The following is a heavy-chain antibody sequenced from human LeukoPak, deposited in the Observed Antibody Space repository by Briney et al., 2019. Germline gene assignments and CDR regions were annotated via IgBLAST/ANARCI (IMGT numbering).Heavy chain of an antibody. Sequence: SETLSLTCTVSGYSISSGYYWGWIRQPPGKGLEWIGSIYHSGSTYYNPSLKSRVTISVDTSKNQFSLKLSSVTAADTAVYYCARDRAVAGTPFDYWGQGTLVTVSS. J-gene: IGHJ4*02. CDR2: IYHSGST. CDR1: GYSISSGYY. D-gene: IGHD6-19*01. CDR3: ARDRAVAGTPFDY. V-gene: IGHV4-38-2*02.